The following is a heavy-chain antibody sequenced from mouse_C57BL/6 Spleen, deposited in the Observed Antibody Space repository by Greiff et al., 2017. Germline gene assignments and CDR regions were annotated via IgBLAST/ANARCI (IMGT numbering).Heavy chain of an antibody. CDR3: ARGDYDFDY. CDR1: GYTFTSYW. D-gene: IGHD2-4*01. CDR2: IYPGSGST. V-gene: IGHV1-55*01. Sequence: QVQLQQPGAELVKPGASVKMSCKASGYTFTSYWITWVKQRPGQGLEWIGDIYPGSGSTNYNEKFKSKATLTVDTSSSTAYMQLRSLTSEDAAVYYCARGDYDFDYWGQGTTLTVSS. J-gene: IGHJ2*01.